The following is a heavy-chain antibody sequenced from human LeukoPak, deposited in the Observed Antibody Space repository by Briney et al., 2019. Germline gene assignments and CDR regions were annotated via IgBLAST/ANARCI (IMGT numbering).Heavy chain of an antibody. J-gene: IGHJ4*02. D-gene: IGHD1-20*01. CDR1: GYTFTSYA. V-gene: IGHV1-3*01. Sequence: AASVKVSCKASGYTFTSYAMHWVRQAPGHRLEWMGWINAGNGNTKYSQKFQGRVTIARDTSASTAYMELSSLRSEDTAVYYCARAGYNWNPRVYFDYRGQGTLVTVSS. CDR3: ARAGYNWNPRVYFDY. CDR2: INAGNGNT.